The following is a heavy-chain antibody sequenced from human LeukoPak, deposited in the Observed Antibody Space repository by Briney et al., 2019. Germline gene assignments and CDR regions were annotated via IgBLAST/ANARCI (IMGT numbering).Heavy chain of an antibody. D-gene: IGHD3-22*01. CDR3: ARDADREYYYDSSGYYRRRNYYYMDV. J-gene: IGHJ6*03. V-gene: IGHV3-7*01. Sequence: GGSLRLSCAASGFTFSSYWMSWVRQAPGKGLEWVANIKQDGSEKYYVDSVKGRFTISRDNAKNSLYLQMNSLRAEDTAVYYCARDADREYYYDSSGYYRRRNYYYMDVWGKGTTVTVSS. CDR1: GFTFSSYW. CDR2: IKQDGSEK.